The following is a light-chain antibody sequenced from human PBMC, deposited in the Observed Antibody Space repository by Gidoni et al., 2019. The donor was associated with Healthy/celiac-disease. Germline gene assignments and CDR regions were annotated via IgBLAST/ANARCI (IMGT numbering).Light chain of an antibody. Sequence: EIVLTQSPGTLSLSPGERATLSCRASQSVSSSYLAWYQQKPGQAPRLLIYGASSRATGIPDRFSGSWSVTDFTLTISRLEPEDFAVYYCQQYGSSLTWTFGQGTKVEIK. J-gene: IGKJ1*01. CDR3: QQYGSSLTWT. CDR1: QSVSSSY. V-gene: IGKV3-20*01. CDR2: GAS.